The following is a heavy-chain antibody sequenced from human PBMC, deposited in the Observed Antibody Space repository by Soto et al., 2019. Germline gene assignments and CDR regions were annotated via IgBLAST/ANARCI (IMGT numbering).Heavy chain of an antibody. Sequence: TETLSLTCTVSGGSISSYYWSWIRQPPGKGLEWIGYIYYSGSTNYNPSLKSRVTISVDTSKNQFSLKLSSVTAADTAVYYCARAGRGLVLDYWGQGTLVTVSS. V-gene: IGHV4-59*01. CDR3: ARAGRGLVLDY. D-gene: IGHD6-19*01. CDR2: IYYSGST. J-gene: IGHJ4*02. CDR1: GGSISSYY.